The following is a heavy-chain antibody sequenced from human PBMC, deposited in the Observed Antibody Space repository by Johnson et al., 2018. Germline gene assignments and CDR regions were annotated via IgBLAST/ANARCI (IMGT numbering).Heavy chain of an antibody. J-gene: IGHJ5*02. V-gene: IGHV3-48*01. CDR1: GFTFSRYS. D-gene: IGHD2-15*01. CDR3: AREDRGDCSGGICHWVFDP. Sequence: VQLVESGGGLVQPGGSLRLSCAASGFTFSRYSMNWVRRAPGKGLEWVSYISSSSSTIYYADSVKGRFTISRDNAKNSLFLQMNSLRAEDTAVYYCAREDRGDCSGGICHWVFDPWGQGTLVTVSS. CDR2: ISSSSSTI.